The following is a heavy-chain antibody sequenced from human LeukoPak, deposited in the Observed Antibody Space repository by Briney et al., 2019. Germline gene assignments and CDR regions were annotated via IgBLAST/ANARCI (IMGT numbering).Heavy chain of an antibody. Sequence: HPGRSLRLSCAASGFTFSSYAMHWVRQAPGKRLEWVAVTSYDESHKYYADSVKGRFTISRDNSKSTLDLQMNSLRPEDTAVYYCARGTVTPGHWYFDLWGRGTLVTVSS. J-gene: IGHJ2*01. D-gene: IGHD4-17*01. CDR1: GFTFSSYA. V-gene: IGHV3-30-3*01. CDR2: TSYDESHK. CDR3: ARGTVTPGHWYFDL.